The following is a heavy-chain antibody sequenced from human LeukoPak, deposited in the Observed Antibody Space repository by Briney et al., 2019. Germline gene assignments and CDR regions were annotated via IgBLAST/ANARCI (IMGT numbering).Heavy chain of an antibody. CDR1: GFTFSSYA. Sequence: GGSLRLSCAASGFTFSSYAMHWVRQAPGKGLEWVAVISYDGSNKYYADSVKGRFTISRDNSKNTLYLQMNSLRAEDTAVYYCARGGDDYGDRDAFDIWGQGTMVTVSS. CDR2: ISYDGSNK. D-gene: IGHD4-17*01. J-gene: IGHJ3*02. V-gene: IGHV3-30-3*01. CDR3: ARGGDDYGDRDAFDI.